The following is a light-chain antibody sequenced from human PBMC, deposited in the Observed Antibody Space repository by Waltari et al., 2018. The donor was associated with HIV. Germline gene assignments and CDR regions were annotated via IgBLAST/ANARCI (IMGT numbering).Light chain of an antibody. V-gene: IGKV3-11*01. CDR2: DAS. CDR1: QSVRSY. CDR3: QQYGSPKT. J-gene: IGKJ1*01. Sequence: DIVLTQSPATLSLSTGERATLSCRARQSVRSYVAWFQQKPGQAPRLLIYDASNRATGIPARFSGSGSGTDFSLTISRLEPEDFAVYYCQQYGSPKTFGQGTKVEIK.